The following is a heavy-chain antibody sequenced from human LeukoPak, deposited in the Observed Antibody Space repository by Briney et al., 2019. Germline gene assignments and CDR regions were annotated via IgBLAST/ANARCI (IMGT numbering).Heavy chain of an antibody. J-gene: IGHJ4*02. CDR1: GGSISSYY. Sequence: SETLSLTCTVSGGSISSYYWCWIRQPPGKGLEWIGYIYYSGSTNYNPSLKSRGTISVDTSKKQFSLKLRSVTAPGTGVYYGVGRLMMAVAGRGEFHYWGQGTLVTVSS. CDR2: IYYSGST. V-gene: IGHV4-59*01. CDR3: VGRLMMAVAGRGEFHY. D-gene: IGHD6-13*01.